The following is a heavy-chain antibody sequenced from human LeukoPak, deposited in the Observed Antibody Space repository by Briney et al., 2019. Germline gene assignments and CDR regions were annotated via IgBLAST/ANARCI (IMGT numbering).Heavy chain of an antibody. CDR3: AKEGYSSGFDFY. V-gene: IGHV3-30-3*01. J-gene: IGHJ4*02. CDR2: FSYDSNKK. D-gene: IGHD6-19*01. Sequence: GGSLRLSCAASGFTFRNYPTHWVRQAPGKGLEWVATFSYDSNKKYYADSVKGRFTISRDNSKNTLYLQMNSLRAEDTAVYYCAKEGYSSGFDFYWGQGTLVTVSS. CDR1: GFTFRNYP.